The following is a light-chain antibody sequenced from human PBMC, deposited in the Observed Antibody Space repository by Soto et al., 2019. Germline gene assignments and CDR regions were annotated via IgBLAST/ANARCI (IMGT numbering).Light chain of an antibody. V-gene: IGKV1-5*01. CDR2: DAS. CDR3: QQYESYSWT. J-gene: IGKJ1*01. CDR1: QSIKTW. Sequence: DIQMTQSPSALSASVGDRVTITCRASQSIKTWLAWYQRKPGRAPNLLIYDASSLQSGVPSRFSGSGSGTEFTLTISSPQPDDSATYYCQQYESYSWTFGQGTKVDIK.